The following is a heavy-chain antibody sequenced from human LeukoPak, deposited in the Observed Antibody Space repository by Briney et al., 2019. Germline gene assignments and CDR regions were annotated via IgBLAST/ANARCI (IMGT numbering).Heavy chain of an antibody. Sequence: PGGSLRLSCAASGFTFSSYSMSWVRQAPGKGLEWVSSISSSSSYIYYADSVKGRFTISRDNAKNSLYLQMNSLRAEDTAVYYCARDRDYYYGSGSYPFDYWGQGTLVTVSS. CDR3: ARDRDYYYGSGSYPFDY. CDR2: ISSSSSYI. D-gene: IGHD3-10*01. V-gene: IGHV3-21*01. CDR1: GFTFSSYS. J-gene: IGHJ4*02.